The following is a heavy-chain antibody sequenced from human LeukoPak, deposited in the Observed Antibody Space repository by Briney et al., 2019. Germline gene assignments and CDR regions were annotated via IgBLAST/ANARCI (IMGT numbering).Heavy chain of an antibody. CDR2: IYYSGST. CDR3: ARAPVSGAWDFDY. Sequence: PSETLSLTCTVSGGSISSSSYYWGWIRQPPGKGLEWIGSIYYSGSTYYNPSLKSRVTISVDTSKNQFSLKLSSVTAADTAVYYCARAPVSGAWDFDYWGQGTLVTVSS. D-gene: IGHD7-27*01. V-gene: IGHV4-39*01. J-gene: IGHJ4*02. CDR1: GGSISSSSYY.